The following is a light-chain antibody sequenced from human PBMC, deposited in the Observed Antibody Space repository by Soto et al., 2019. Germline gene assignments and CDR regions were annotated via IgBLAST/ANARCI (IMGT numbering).Light chain of an antibody. CDR2: GAS. J-gene: IGKJ1*01. CDR1: QSVSID. CDR3: QQFGTSPWT. Sequence: EIVITQSPSTLSVSPGDRATLSCRASQSVSIDLAWYQQKPGQAPRLLIYGASTRATGIPARFSGSGSGTEFTLTISRLEPEDFAVYYCQQFGTSPWTFGQGTKVDIK. V-gene: IGKV3-15*01.